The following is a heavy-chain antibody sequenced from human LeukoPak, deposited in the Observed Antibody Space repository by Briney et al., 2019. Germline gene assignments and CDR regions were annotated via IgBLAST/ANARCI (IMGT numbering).Heavy chain of an antibody. V-gene: IGHV3-23*01. J-gene: IGHJ4*02. CDR3: ASLQAARGFDY. CDR2: ISGSGGST. CDR1: GFTFSSYA. Sequence: GGSLRLSCAASGFTFSSYAMSWVRQAPGKGLEWVSAISGSGGSTYYADSVKGRFTISRDNSKNSLYLQMNSLRAEDTAVYYCASLQAARGFDYWGQGTLVTVSS. D-gene: IGHD6-6*01.